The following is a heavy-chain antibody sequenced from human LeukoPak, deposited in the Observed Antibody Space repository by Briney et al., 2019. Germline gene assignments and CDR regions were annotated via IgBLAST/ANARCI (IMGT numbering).Heavy chain of an antibody. V-gene: IGHV3-11*01. CDR1: GFTFSDYY. CDR3: ARVFDFWSGYYGY. D-gene: IGHD3-3*01. Sequence: GGSLRLSCAASGFTFSDYYMSWIRQAPGKRLEWVSYISSSGSNIYYADSVKGRFTISRDNAKNSLYLQMNSLRAEDTAVYYCARVFDFWSGYYGYWGQGTLVTVSS. J-gene: IGHJ4*02. CDR2: ISSSGSNI.